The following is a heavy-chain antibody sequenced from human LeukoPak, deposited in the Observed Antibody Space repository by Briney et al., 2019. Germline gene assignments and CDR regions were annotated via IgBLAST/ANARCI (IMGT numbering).Heavy chain of an antibody. V-gene: IGHV4-4*07. CDR1: GGSISSYY. CDR2: IYTSGST. J-gene: IGHJ2*01. Sequence: PSETLSLTCTVSGGSISSYYWSWIRQPAGKGLEWIGRIYTSGSTNYNPSLKSRVTMSVDTSKNQFSLKLSSVTAADTAVYYCARGIGYCSSTSCHRAGYWYFDLWGRDTLVTVSS. D-gene: IGHD2-2*01. CDR3: ARGIGYCSSTSCHRAGYWYFDL.